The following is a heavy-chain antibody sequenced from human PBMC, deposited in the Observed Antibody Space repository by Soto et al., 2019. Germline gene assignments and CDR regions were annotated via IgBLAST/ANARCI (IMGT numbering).Heavy chain of an antibody. V-gene: IGHV4-30-4*01. CDR1: GGSISSGDYY. Sequence: SETLSLTCTVSGGSISSGDYYWSWIRQPPGKGLEWIGYIYYSGSTYYNPSLKSRVTISVDTSKNQFSLKLSSVTAADTAVYYXAFGPPAYYFXYWGQGTLVXVSS. J-gene: IGHJ4*02. D-gene: IGHD3-16*01. CDR2: IYYSGST. CDR3: AFGPPAYYFXY.